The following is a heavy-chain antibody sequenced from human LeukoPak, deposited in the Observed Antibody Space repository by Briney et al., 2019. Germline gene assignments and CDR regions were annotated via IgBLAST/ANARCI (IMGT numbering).Heavy chain of an antibody. D-gene: IGHD3-10*01. J-gene: IGHJ5*02. CDR1: GYTFTGYY. V-gene: IGHV1-2*02. CDR2: INPNSGGT. Sequence: ASVKVSCKASGYTFTGYYMHWVRQAPGQGLEWMGWINPNSGGTNYAQKFQGRVTMTRDTSISTAYMELSRLRSDGTAVYYCAREMVRGVIITENWFDPWGQGTLVTVSS. CDR3: AREMVRGVIITENWFDP.